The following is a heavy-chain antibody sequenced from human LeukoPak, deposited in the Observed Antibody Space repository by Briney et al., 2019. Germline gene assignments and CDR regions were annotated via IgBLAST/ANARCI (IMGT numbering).Heavy chain of an antibody. Sequence: ASVKVSFKASGCIFRSYAIRWVRQAPGQGLEWMGGITPIFGTANSAQKVQGRVTITADESTSTAYMELSSLRSEDRAVYYCARGLLSYGAPSHFDYWGQGTLVTVSS. V-gene: IGHV1-69*13. CDR1: GCIFRSYA. CDR3: ARGLLSYGAPSHFDY. D-gene: IGHD4-17*01. CDR2: ITPIFGTA. J-gene: IGHJ4*02.